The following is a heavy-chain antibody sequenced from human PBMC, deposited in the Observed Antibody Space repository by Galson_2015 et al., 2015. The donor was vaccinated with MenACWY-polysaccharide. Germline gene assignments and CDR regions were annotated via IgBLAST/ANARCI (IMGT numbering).Heavy chain of an antibody. CDR1: GYTFTGSY. D-gene: IGHD6-19*01. CDR2: INPNSGVT. CDR3: ARADGSGYDH. J-gene: IGHJ4*02. Sequence: SCKASGYTFTGSYIHWVRQAPGQGLEWMGWINPNSGVTFSTQNFQGRVTMTRDTSISTAYMELSRLTSDDTAVYYCARADGSGYDHWCQGPWSPSPQ. V-gene: IGHV1-2*02.